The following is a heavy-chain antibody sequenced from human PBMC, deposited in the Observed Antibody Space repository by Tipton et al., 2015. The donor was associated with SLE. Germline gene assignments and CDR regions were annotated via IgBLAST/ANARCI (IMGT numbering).Heavy chain of an antibody. CDR2: IYTSGAT. V-gene: IGHV4-4*07. CDR3: ARVWLNNAFDI. Sequence: VKPSETLSLTCNVSGVSISSSYWSWIRQPAGKGLEWIGRIYTSGATDDNPSLKSRVTMSVDMSKNQIFLKMTSVTAADSAVYFCARVWLNNAFDIWGQGTRVTVSS. CDR1: GVSISSSY. D-gene: IGHD2/OR15-2a*01. J-gene: IGHJ3*02.